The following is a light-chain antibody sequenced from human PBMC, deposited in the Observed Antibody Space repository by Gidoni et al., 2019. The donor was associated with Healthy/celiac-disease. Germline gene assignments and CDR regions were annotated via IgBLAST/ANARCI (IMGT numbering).Light chain of an antibody. J-gene: IGLJ2*01. CDR2: EDN. Sequence: NFMLTQPHSVSESPWKTVTISCPRSSGSIASNYVQWYQQRPGSAPTTVIYEDNQRPSGVPDRFSGSIDSSSNSASLTISGLKTEDEADYYCQSYDSSNPVVFGGGTKLTVL. CDR3: QSYDSSNPVV. V-gene: IGLV6-57*04. CDR1: SGSIASNY.